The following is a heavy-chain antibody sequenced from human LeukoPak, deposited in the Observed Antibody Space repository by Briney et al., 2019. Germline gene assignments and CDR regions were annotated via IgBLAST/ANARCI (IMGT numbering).Heavy chain of an antibody. D-gene: IGHD6-19*01. Sequence: PWETLSLTCTVSGGSISSDSYCWGWIRQPPGKGLEWIGSIYHSGGTYYSSSLKSRATVSIHTSKNQFSLKLRAVTAADTAVYYCGRHLSRGWTYHYGMDVWGQGTTVTVSS. CDR3: GRHLSRGWTYHYGMDV. V-gene: IGHV4-39*01. CDR1: GGSISSDSYC. CDR2: IYHSGGT. J-gene: IGHJ6*02.